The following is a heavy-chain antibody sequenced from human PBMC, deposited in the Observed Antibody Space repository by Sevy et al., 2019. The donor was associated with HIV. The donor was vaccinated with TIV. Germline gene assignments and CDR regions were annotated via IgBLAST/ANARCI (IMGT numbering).Heavy chain of an antibody. CDR2: IWYDGSNQ. CDR3: ARVDYQYYYYAMDV. J-gene: IGHJ6*02. V-gene: IGHV3-33*01. D-gene: IGHD4-17*01. Sequence: GGSLRLSCAASGFTFNSYGMHWVRQALGKGLEWVAVIWYDGSNQYYEDSVKGRFTISRDNSKNTLYLQMNSLRAEDTAVYFCARVDYQYYYYAMDVWGQGTTVTVSS. CDR1: GFTFNSYG.